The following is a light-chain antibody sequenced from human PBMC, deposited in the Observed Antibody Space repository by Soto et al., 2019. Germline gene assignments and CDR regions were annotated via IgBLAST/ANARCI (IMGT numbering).Light chain of an antibody. J-gene: IGKJ4*01. CDR1: QSVSSY. Sequence: EIVLTQSPATLSLSPGERATLSCRASQSVSSYLAWYQQKPGQAPRLLIYDASNRATGIPARFSGSGSGTDFTLTISSLEPKDFALYYCQQRSNWPLTFGGGTKVEIK. CDR2: DAS. CDR3: QQRSNWPLT. V-gene: IGKV3-11*01.